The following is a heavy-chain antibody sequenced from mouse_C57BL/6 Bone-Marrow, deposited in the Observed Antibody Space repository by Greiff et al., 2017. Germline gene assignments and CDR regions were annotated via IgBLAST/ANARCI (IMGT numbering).Heavy chain of an antibody. CDR1: GYTFTGYW. D-gene: IGHD1-1*01. CDR3: ARGGIPITTDYAMDY. J-gene: IGHJ4*01. Sequence: VQLQQSGAELMKPGASVKLSCKATGYTFTGYWIEWVKQRPGHGLEWIGEILPGSGSTNYNEKFKGKATFTADTTSNTAYLQLSSLTTEDSAFYYCARGGIPITTDYAMDYWGQGTSVTVSS. V-gene: IGHV1-9*01. CDR2: ILPGSGST.